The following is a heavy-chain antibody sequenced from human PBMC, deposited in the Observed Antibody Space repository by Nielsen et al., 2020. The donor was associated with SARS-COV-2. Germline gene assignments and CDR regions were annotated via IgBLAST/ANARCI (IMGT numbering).Heavy chain of an antibody. J-gene: IGHJ4*02. Sequence: GSLKISCAASGFTVSSNYMSWVRQAPGKGLEWVSVIYSGGSTYYADSVKGRFTISRDNSKNTLYLQMNSLRAEDTAVYYCARGERAAAGSFDYWGQGTLVTVSS. CDR2: IYSGGST. CDR1: GFTVSSNY. D-gene: IGHD6-13*01. CDR3: ARGERAAAGSFDY. V-gene: IGHV3-53*01.